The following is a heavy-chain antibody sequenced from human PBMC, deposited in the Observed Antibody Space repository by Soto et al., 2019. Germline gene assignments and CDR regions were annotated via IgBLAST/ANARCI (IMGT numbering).Heavy chain of an antibody. D-gene: IGHD2-15*01. CDR3: AKLSCIGSTCYFPGWFDP. CDR1: GDSISGGASF. Sequence: SETLSLTCTVSGDSISGGASFWSWIRQPPGKGLEWIANVYYSGSSYYNPSLKSRLTISVDTTKNQFSLQLKSMTAADTAVYYCAKLSCIGSTCYFPGWFDPWGEGTLVTVFS. J-gene: IGHJ5*02. V-gene: IGHV4-31*03. CDR2: VYYSGSS.